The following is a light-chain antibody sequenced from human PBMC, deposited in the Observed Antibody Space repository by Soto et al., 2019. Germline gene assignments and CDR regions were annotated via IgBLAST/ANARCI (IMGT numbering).Light chain of an antibody. V-gene: IGKV2-28*01. CDR2: LGS. Sequence: DIVMTQSPLSLPVTPGEPASISCRSSQSLYSNGNNYLDWFLQKPGQSPQVLIYLGSHRASGVPDRFSGSGSVTDFTLKNSTVVAEDVGIYYCVQALQTPLSFGGGTKVVI. CDR1: QSLYSNGNNY. CDR3: VQALQTPLS. J-gene: IGKJ4*01.